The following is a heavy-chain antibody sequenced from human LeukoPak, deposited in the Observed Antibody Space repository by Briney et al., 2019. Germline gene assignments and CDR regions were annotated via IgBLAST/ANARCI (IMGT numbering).Heavy chain of an antibody. J-gene: IGHJ4*02. CDR2: IKQDGSEK. CDR1: GFTFSDYW. CDR3: ARGPSLVYSNRRRPAGNYFDY. Sequence: PGESLRLSCAASGFTFSDYWMSWVRQAPGKGLEWVANIKQDGSEKYYVDSVKGRFTISRDNAKNSLYLQMNSLRAEDTAVYYCARGPSLVYSNRRRPAGNYFDYWGQGTLVTVSS. D-gene: IGHD4-4*01. V-gene: IGHV3-7*04.